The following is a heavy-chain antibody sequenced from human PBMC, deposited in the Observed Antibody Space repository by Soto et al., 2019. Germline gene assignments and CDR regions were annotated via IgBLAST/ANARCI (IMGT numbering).Heavy chain of an antibody. D-gene: IGHD3-22*01. CDR2: INHSGSA. Sequence: SSETLSLTCAVYGGSFSGYYWSWIRQPPGKGLEWIGEINHSGSANYNPSLKSRVTISVDTSKNQFSLKLSSVTAADTAVYYCARGNYYDTLWGQGTLVTVSS. V-gene: IGHV4-34*01. CDR3: ARGNYYDTL. J-gene: IGHJ4*02. CDR1: GGSFSGYY.